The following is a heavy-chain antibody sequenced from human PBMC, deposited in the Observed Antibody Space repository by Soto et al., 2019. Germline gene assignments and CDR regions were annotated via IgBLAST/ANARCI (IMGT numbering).Heavy chain of an antibody. CDR3: ARAPLTTVTTWYYYYGMDV. V-gene: IGHV1-2*04. CDR2: INPNSGGT. CDR1: GYTFTGYY. Sequence: QVQLVQSGAEVKKPGASVKVSCKASGYTFTGYYMHWVRQAPGQGLEWMGWINPNSGGTNYAQKFQGWVTMTRDTSISTAYMELSRLRSDDTAVYYCARAPLTTVTTWYYYYGMDVWGQGTTVTVSS. D-gene: IGHD4-17*01. J-gene: IGHJ6*02.